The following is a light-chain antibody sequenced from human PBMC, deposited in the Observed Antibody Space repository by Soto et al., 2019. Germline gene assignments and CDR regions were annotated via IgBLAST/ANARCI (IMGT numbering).Light chain of an antibody. CDR1: QSISSW. Sequence: DIQMTQSPSTLSASVGDRVTITCRASQSISSWLVWYQQKPGKGPNLLIYKASTLESGVPSRFSGSGSGTEFTLTISSLQPGDFATYYCQQYVSYPITFGQGTRLEIK. CDR3: QQYVSYPIT. J-gene: IGKJ5*01. CDR2: KAS. V-gene: IGKV1-5*03.